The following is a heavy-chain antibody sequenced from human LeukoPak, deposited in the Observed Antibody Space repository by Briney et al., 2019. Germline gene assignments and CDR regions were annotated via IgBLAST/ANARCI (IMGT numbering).Heavy chain of an antibody. CDR1: GGSISSYY. CDR2: IYTSGST. Sequence: PSETLSLTCTVSGGSISSYYWSWIRQPPGKGLEWIGYIYTSGSTNYNPSLKSRVTISVDTSKNQFSLKLSSVTAADTAVYYCARALERNADPYYFDYWGQGTQVTVSS. CDR3: ARALERNADPYYFDY. D-gene: IGHD1-14*01. V-gene: IGHV4-4*09. J-gene: IGHJ4*01.